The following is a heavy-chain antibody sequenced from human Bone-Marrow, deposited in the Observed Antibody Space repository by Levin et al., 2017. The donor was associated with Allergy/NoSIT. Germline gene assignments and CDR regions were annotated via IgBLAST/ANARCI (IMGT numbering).Heavy chain of an antibody. V-gene: IGHV3-30-3*01. CDR3: ARSQDSSGHYYYYYAMDV. Sequence: GESLKISCAASGFTFSSYAMYWVRQAPGKGLDWVALISYDGNKKYHADSVKGRFSISRDNSKNTLYLQMNSLRAEDTAIYYCARSQDSSGHYYYYYAMDVWGQGTTVTVSS. J-gene: IGHJ6*02. CDR2: ISYDGNKK. CDR1: GFTFSSYA. D-gene: IGHD3-22*01.